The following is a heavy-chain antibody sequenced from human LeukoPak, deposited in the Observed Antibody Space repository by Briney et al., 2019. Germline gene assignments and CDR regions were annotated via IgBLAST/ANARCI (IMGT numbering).Heavy chain of an antibody. D-gene: IGHD5-18*01. CDR1: AGSISSSSYY. J-gene: IGHJ3*02. CDR3: ARGRYSYGIHDAFDI. Sequence: SETLSLTCTVSAGSISSSSYYWGWIRQPAGKGLEWIGRIYTSGSTNYNPSLKSRVTMSVDTSKNQFSLKLSSVTAADTAVYYCARGRYSYGIHDAFDIWGQGTVVTVSS. V-gene: IGHV4-61*02. CDR2: IYTSGST.